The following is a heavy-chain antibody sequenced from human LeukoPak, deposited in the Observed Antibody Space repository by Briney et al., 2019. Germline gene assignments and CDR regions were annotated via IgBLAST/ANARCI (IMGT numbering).Heavy chain of an antibody. CDR1: GFTFSSYS. D-gene: IGHD2-2*01. J-gene: IGHJ4*02. CDR2: ISGSGGST. V-gene: IGHV3-23*01. Sequence: GGSLRLSCAASGFTFSSYSMNWVRQAPGEGLEWVSAISGSGGSTYYADSVKGRFTISRDNSKNTLYLQMNSLRAEDTAVYYCAKGLNIVVVPAAIADWGQGTLVTVSS. CDR3: AKGLNIVVVPAAIAD.